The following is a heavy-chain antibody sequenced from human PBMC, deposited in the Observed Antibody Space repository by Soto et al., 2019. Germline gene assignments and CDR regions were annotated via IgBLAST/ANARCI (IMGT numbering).Heavy chain of an antibody. Sequence: GGSLRLSCAASEFTFNNYAMSWVRQAPGKGLEWVSSISGSGGGTYYADSVKGRFTISRDNFKSTLYLQMNSLRVEDTAVYYCAKDRLSTGARPRSDPWGQGTLVTVSS. CDR2: ISGSGGGT. D-gene: IGHD1-26*01. CDR3: AKDRLSTGARPRSDP. J-gene: IGHJ5*02. V-gene: IGHV3-23*01. CDR1: EFTFNNYA.